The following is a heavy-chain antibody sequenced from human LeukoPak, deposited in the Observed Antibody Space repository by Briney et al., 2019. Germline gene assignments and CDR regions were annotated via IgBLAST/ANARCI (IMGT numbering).Heavy chain of an antibody. CDR2: INPSGGNT. J-gene: IGHJ4*02. V-gene: IGHV1-46*01. Sequence: GASVKVSCKASGYTFTSYFMYWVRQAPGQGLEWMGLINPSGGNTRYAQKFQDRATMTRDTSTSTVYMELSSLRSEDTAMYYCARDRTHYYESSGYYSRWEYWGQGTLITVSS. CDR3: ARDRTHYYESSGYYSRWEY. D-gene: IGHD3-22*01. CDR1: GYTFTSYF.